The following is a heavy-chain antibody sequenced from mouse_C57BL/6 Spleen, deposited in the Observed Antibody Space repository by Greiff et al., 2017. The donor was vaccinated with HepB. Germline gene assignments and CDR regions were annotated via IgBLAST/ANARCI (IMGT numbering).Heavy chain of an antibody. CDR1: GFTFSDYG. D-gene: IGHD4-1*01. V-gene: IGHV5-17*01. CDR3: ARGLAWFAY. J-gene: IGHJ3*01. CDR2: ISSGSSTI. Sequence: VQLKESGGGLVKPGGSLKLSCAASGFTFSDYGMHWVRQAPEKGLEWVAYISSGSSTIYYADTVKGRFTISRDNAKNTLFLPMTSLRSEDTAMYYCARGLAWFAYWGQGTLVTVSA.